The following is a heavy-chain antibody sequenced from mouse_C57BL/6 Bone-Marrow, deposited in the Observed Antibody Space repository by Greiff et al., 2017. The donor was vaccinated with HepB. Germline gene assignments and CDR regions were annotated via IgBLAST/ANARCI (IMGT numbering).Heavy chain of an antibody. J-gene: IGHJ4*01. CDR3: TREPVVAKMDY. CDR2: ISSGGDYI. V-gene: IGHV5-9-1*02. Sequence: EVQVVESGEGLVKPGGSLKLSCAASGFTFSSYAMSWVRQTPEKRLEWVAYISSGGDYIYYADTVKGRFTISRDNARNTLYLQMSSLKSEDTAMYYCTREPVVAKMDYWGQGTSVTVSS. D-gene: IGHD1-1*01. CDR1: GFTFSSYA.